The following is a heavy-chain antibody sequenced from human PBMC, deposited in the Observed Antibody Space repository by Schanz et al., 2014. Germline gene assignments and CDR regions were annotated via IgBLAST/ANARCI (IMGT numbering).Heavy chain of an antibody. Sequence: QVQLAQSEAEVKKPGSSVKVSCKASGGTFSGYTIRWVRQAPGQGLEWMGWITAYNGDTNYALKLQGRVTMTTDTSTGTAYMELRSLRSDDTALYYCTRGGYSYALSAFDIWGQGTMVTVSS. V-gene: IGHV1-18*01. CDR3: TRGGYSYALSAFDI. CDR2: ITAYNGDT. J-gene: IGHJ3*02. D-gene: IGHD5-18*01. CDR1: GGTFSGYT.